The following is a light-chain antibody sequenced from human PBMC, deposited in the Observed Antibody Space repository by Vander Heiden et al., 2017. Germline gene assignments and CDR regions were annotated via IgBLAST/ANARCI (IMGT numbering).Light chain of an antibody. J-gene: IGLJ2*01. CDR3: QSYDNSLSASV. Sequence: QSVLTQPPSVSGAPGLTVTIACTGSGANVGAGYGVHWYQQLPGTAPEVRIDGGSDRPSGVPDRFSGSKSGTSASLTITGLQAEDEADYYCQSYDNSLSASVFGGGTKLTVL. CDR1: GANVGAGYG. V-gene: IGLV1-40*01. CDR2: GGS.